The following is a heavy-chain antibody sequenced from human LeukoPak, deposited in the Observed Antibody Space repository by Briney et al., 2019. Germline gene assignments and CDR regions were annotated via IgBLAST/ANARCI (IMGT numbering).Heavy chain of an antibody. CDR2: SGSGGST. D-gene: IGHD3-3*01. V-gene: IGHV3-23*01. CDR3: AKDFWSGYYPNC. CDR1: GFTFSSYA. Sequence: QPGRSLRLSCAASGFTFSSYAMSWVRQAPGKGLEWVSGSGSGGSTYYADSVKGRFTISRDNSKNTLYLQMNSLRAEDTAVYYCAKDFWSGYYPNCWGQGTLVTVSS. J-gene: IGHJ4*02.